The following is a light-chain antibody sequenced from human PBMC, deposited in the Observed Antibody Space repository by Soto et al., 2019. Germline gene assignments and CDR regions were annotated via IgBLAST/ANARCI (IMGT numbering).Light chain of an antibody. Sequence: EIVLTQSPGTLSLSPGERATLSCRASQSGSTNYLAWYQQKPGQAPRLLIYATSNRATGIPDRFSGSGSGTDFTLTITSLEPEDFAVYYCQQYGRSWTFGQGTKVAIK. CDR3: QQYGRSWT. CDR1: QSGSTNY. CDR2: ATS. J-gene: IGKJ1*01. V-gene: IGKV3-20*01.